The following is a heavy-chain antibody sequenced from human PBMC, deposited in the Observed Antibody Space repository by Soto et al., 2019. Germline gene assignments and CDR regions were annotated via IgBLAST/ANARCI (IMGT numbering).Heavy chain of an antibody. V-gene: IGHV3-53*01. D-gene: IGHD3-16*02. CDR1: GFTVSSNY. Sequence: EVQLVESGGGLIQPGGSLRLSCAASGFTVSSNYMSWVHQAPGKGLEWVSVIYSGGSTYYADSVKGRFTIYRDNSKNTLYLQMNSLRAEDTAVYYCARSTYYDYVWGSYRSVAPWGYGMEVWGQGTTVTVSS. CDR2: IYSGGST. J-gene: IGHJ6*02. CDR3: ARSTYYDYVWGSYRSVAPWGYGMEV.